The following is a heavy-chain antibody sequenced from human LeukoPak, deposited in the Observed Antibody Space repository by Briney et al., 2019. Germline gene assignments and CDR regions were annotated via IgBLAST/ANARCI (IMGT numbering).Heavy chain of an antibody. CDR3: ARGYRSYFDY. CDR1: EFTFSSYS. J-gene: IGHJ4*02. V-gene: IGHV3-48*01. Sequence: GGSLRLSCVDSEFTFSSYSMNWVRQAPGKGLEWVSYISSSGSTIYYADSVKGRFTISRDNAKNSLYLQMNNLRAEDTAVYYCARGYRSYFDYWGQGTLVTVSS. D-gene: IGHD1-1*01. CDR2: ISSSGSTI.